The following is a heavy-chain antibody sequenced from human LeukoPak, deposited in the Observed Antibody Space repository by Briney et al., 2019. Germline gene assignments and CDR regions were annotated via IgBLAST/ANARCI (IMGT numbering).Heavy chain of an antibody. CDR1: GFTFSRYE. J-gene: IGHJ6*04. V-gene: IGHV3-48*03. D-gene: IGHD3-10*02. CDR3: AELGITMIGRV. Sequence: PGGALRLSCAASGFTFSRYEMNGVRQAPARGREGVSYISSSGSTIYYADFVKGPFTISRDNAKHSLYLPMNSLRAEATAVYYCAELGITMIGRVWGKGTTVTISS. CDR2: ISSSGSTI.